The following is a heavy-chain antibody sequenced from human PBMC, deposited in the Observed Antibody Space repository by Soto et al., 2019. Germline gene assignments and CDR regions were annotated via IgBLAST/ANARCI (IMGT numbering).Heavy chain of an antibody. V-gene: IGHV4-59*08. J-gene: IGHJ4*02. CDR2: IDQGGST. CDR3: ARHGYTSGRTYFDY. Sequence: SETLSLTCTVSGGSISSYYWNWLRQPPGEGLEWIGKIDQGGSTNYNPSLKSRLTTSLDTSKNQFSLKLTSVTAADTAVYYCARHGYTSGRTYFDYWGQGTLVTVSS. D-gene: IGHD6-19*01. CDR1: GGSISSYY.